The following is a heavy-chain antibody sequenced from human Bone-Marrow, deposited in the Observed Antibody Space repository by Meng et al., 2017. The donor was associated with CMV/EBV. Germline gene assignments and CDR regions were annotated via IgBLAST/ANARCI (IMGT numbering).Heavy chain of an antibody. D-gene: IGHD3-3*01. CDR2: VNPRNGGI. V-gene: IGHV1-2*02. CDR3: AKSMNHFWNGYYPPFDQ. CDR1: GYTFTDYH. J-gene: IGHJ4*02. Sequence: ASVKVSCKASGYTFTDYHMHCVRQAPGQGPEWMGWVNPRNGGIKYAQRFLDRVNMTRDTSTDTAHMELRSLRLDDAPVDYSAKSMNHFWNGYYPPFDQWGQGTLVTVSS.